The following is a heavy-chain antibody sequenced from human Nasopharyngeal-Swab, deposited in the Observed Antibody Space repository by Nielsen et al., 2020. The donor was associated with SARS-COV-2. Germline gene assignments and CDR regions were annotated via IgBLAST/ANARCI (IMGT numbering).Heavy chain of an antibody. D-gene: IGHD6-19*01. V-gene: IGHV3-23*01. CDR1: GFTFSGYA. CDR3: ARGREYSSGSYFDY. J-gene: IGHJ4*02. CDR2: VSGSGRTT. Sequence: GESLKISCAASGFTFSGYAMSWVRQAPGKGLGWVSAVSGSGRTTYYADSVKGRFAISRDNSKNTLYLQMNSLRAEDTAVYYCARGREYSSGSYFDYWGQGTLVTVSS.